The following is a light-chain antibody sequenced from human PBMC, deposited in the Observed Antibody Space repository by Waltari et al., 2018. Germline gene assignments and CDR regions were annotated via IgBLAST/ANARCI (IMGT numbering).Light chain of an antibody. CDR2: EAT. J-gene: IGLJ2*01. Sequence: QSALTQPAHVSGSPGQTVNIPCTGTSYYIGHYDLVPWYQQYPGKAPRLIIYEATSRPSWVSNRFSASKSGNTASLTISGLQTEDEAHYYCCSYAGENTMIFGGGTRLTVL. CDR1: SYYIGHYDL. CDR3: CSYAGENTMI. V-gene: IGLV2-23*01.